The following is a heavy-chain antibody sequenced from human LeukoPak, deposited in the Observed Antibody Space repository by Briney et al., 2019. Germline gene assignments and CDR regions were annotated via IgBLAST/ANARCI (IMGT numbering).Heavy chain of an antibody. CDR2: ISGSNSYI. D-gene: IGHD6-25*01. J-gene: IGHJ6*03. CDR3: ARSIAAADGGVYYYMDV. V-gene: IGHV3-21*04. Sequence: GGSLRLSCAASGFTFNSYSMNWVRQAPGKGLEWVSSISGSNSYIYYADSMKGRFTISRDNAKNSLYLQMNSLRAEDTAVYFCARSIAAADGGVYYYMDVWGKGTTVTISS. CDR1: GFTFNSYS.